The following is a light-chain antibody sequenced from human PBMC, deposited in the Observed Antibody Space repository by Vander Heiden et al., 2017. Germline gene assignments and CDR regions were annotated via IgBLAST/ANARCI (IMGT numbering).Light chain of an antibody. J-gene: IGKJ1*01. CDR3: QQYNSYSPT. CDR1: QSIGSW. V-gene: IGKV1-5*03. CDR2: EAS. Sequence: DIQMTQSPSTLSASVGDRVSITCRASQSIGSWLAWYQQKPGKAPKLLIYEASSLESGVPSRFSGNGSGTELTLTISSLQPDDFATYYCQQYNSYSPTFGQGTKVEIK.